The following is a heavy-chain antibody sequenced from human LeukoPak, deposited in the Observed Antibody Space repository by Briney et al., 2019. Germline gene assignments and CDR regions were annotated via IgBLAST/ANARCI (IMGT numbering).Heavy chain of an antibody. V-gene: IGHV1-69*05. Sequence: ASVKVSSKASGGTSSTYTITWVRQAPGQGLEWMGGIIPIFRTPNYAQKFQGRVTITTDESTSMAYMELSSLKSDDTAIYYCARVDRYYFYLDVWGKGTTVTVSS. CDR2: IIPIFRTP. CDR3: ARVDRYYFYLDV. J-gene: IGHJ6*03. CDR1: GGTSSTYT.